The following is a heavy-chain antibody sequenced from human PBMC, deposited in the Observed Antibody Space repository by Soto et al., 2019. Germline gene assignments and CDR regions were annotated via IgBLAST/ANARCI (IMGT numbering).Heavy chain of an antibody. CDR3: ARHHGSPGSYYGLDV. J-gene: IGHJ6*02. V-gene: IGHV5-51*01. D-gene: IGHD6-13*01. CDR1: GYSFTNYW. CDR2: IYPGDSDT. Sequence: VESLKISCKGSGYSFTNYWINWVRQMPGKGLEWMGIIYPGDSDTRYSPSFQGQVTISADKSISTAYLQWRSLKASDTAMYYCARHHGSPGSYYGLDVWGQGTTVTVSS.